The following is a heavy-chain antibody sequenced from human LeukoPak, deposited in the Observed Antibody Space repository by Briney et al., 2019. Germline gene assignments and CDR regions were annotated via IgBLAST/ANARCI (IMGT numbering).Heavy chain of an antibody. CDR1: GYSFTSYW. V-gene: IGHV5-51*01. Sequence: GESLKISSKGSGYSFTSYWIGWVRQMPRKSLEWMGSIYPGDSDTRYSASFQGEVTLSADKSISTAYLPWSSPKAADTAMYYCARLGGYSSSWSDAFDIWGQGTMVTVSS. D-gene: IGHD6-13*01. J-gene: IGHJ3*02. CDR2: IYPGDSDT. CDR3: ARLGGYSSSWSDAFDI.